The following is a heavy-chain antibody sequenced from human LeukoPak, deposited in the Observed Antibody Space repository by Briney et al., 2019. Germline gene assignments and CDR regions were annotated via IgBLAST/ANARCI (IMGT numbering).Heavy chain of an antibody. CDR2: IYSGGTT. CDR3: VRDIYGYNPFDY. J-gene: IGHJ4*02. V-gene: IGHV3-53*01. CDR1: GFTVSSNY. D-gene: IGHD5-24*01. Sequence: PGGSLRLSCAASGFTVSSNYMSWVRQAPGKGLEWVSVIYSGGTTKYAGSVEGPFTISRDNSKNTVFLQMNSLRAEDTAVYYCVRDIYGYNPFDYWGQGTLVTVSS.